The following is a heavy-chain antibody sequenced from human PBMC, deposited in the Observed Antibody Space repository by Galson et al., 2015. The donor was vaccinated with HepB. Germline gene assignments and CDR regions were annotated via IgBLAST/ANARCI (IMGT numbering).Heavy chain of an antibody. D-gene: IGHD3-16*02. J-gene: IGHJ4*02. CDR3: TTVSDYYDYVWGSYRPFDY. Sequence: SLRLSCAASGFTFSNAWMSWVRQAPGKGLEWVGRLKSKTDGGTTDYTAPVKGRFTILRDDSKNTLYLHMNSLKTEDTAVYYCTTVSDYYDYVWGSYRPFDYWGQGTLVTVSS. CDR2: LKSKTDGGTT. CDR1: GFTFSNAW. V-gene: IGHV3-15*01.